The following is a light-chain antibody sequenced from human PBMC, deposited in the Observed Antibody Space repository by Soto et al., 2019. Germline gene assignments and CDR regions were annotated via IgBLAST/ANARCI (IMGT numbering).Light chain of an antibody. J-gene: IGLJ1*01. CDR3: QSYDSSLSGYV. V-gene: IGLV1-40*01. CDR1: SSNIGAGYD. Sequence: QSVLTQPPSVSGAPGQRVTISCTGSSSNIGAGYDVYWYQQLPGTAPKLLIFGYTSRPSGVPDRFSGSKSGTSASLAITGLRAEDEADYYCQSYDSSLSGYVFGTGTKVTVL. CDR2: GYT.